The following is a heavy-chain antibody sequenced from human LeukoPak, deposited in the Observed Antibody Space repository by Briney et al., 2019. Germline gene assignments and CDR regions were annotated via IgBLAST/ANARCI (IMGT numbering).Heavy chain of an antibody. J-gene: IGHJ4*02. Sequence: GGSLRLSCVTSGFTFSDYYMSWIRQAPGKGLEWVSYISSSGSPINYADSMKGRFTISRDNAKNSLYLQMNSLRAEDTAVYYCARDRAGIAARPGYWGQGTLVTVSS. D-gene: IGHD6-6*01. V-gene: IGHV3-11*04. CDR1: GFTFSDYY. CDR3: ARDRAGIAARPGY. CDR2: ISSSGSPI.